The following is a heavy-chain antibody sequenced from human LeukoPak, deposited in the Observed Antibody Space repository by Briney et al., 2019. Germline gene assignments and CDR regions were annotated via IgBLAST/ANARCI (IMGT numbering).Heavy chain of an antibody. Sequence: SSETLSLTCIIFGAPTSDYYWSWIRQPPGKGLEWIGEINHSGSTNYNPSLKSRVTISVDTSKNQFSLKLSSVTAADTAVYYCARIYDYVWGSYRPRTVFDYWGQGTLVTVSS. CDR2: INHSGST. V-gene: IGHV4-34*01. J-gene: IGHJ4*02. D-gene: IGHD3-16*02. CDR3: ARIYDYVWGSYRPRTVFDY. CDR1: GAPTSDYY.